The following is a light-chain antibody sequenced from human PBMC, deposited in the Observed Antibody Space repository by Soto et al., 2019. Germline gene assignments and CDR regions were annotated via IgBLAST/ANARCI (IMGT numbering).Light chain of an antibody. Sequence: AIQMTQSPSSLSASVGDRVTITCRASQGISNELGWYQQKPGTAPQLLIYAASRLQTGVPSRFSGSGSGTDFTLTISSLQPEDFATYYCLQDYNYPPTFGQGTKVEIK. CDR2: AAS. V-gene: IGKV1-6*02. J-gene: IGKJ1*01. CDR1: QGISNE. CDR3: LQDYNYPPT.